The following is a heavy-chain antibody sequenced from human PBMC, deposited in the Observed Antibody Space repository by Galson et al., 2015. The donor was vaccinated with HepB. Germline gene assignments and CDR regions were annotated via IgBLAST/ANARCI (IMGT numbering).Heavy chain of an antibody. CDR3: AKGMGYYYGTGVDY. CDR1: GFTFSSYG. D-gene: IGHD3-10*01. V-gene: IGHV3-30*18. J-gene: IGHJ4*02. CDR2: ISYDGSNK. Sequence: LRLSCAASGFTFSSYGMHWVRQAPGKGLEWVAVISYDGSNKYYADSVKGRFTISRDNSKNTLYLQMNSLRAEDTAVYYCAKGMGYYYGTGVDYWGQGTLVTVSS.